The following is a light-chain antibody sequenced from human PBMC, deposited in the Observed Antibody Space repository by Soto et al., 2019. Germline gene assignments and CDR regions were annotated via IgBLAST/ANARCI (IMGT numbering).Light chain of an antibody. J-gene: IGLJ2*01. V-gene: IGLV3-9*01. CDR3: HVWDSSTVI. CDR2: RSD. CDR1: DIGSKD. Sequence: SYELTQPLSVSVALGQTAKITCGGKDIGSKDVHWYQQRPGQAPVLVIFRSDNRPSGIPERFSGSNSGTPATLTISRAQAGDEADYYCHVWDSSTVIFGGGTKVTVL.